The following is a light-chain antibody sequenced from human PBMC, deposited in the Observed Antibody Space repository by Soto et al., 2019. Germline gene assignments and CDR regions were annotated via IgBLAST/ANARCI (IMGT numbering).Light chain of an antibody. V-gene: IGKV3D-15*01. CDR3: QQRNVGPPVT. Sequence: EIVMTQAPPTLAVCPGGRATLSCRASQTIRETLAWYPPKPGQAPRLLLYSAFTRATGIPARFSGRGAGPDFTHTISSLEPEDSAVYYGQQRNVGPPVTFGKGTRRGIK. CDR1: QTIRET. CDR2: SAF. J-gene: IGKJ5*01.